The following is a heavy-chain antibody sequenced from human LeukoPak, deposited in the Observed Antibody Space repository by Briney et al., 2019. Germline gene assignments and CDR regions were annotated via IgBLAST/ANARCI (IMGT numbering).Heavy chain of an antibody. Sequence: SETLSLTCTVSGGSISSYYWSWIRQHPGKGLEWIGYIYYSGSTYYNPSLKSRVTISVDTSKNQFSLKLSSVTAADTAVYYCARVGRYCSSTSCYRWFDPWGQGTLVTVSS. D-gene: IGHD2-2*02. CDR3: ARVGRYCSSTSCYRWFDP. V-gene: IGHV4-59*06. CDR2: IYYSGST. J-gene: IGHJ5*02. CDR1: GGSISSYY.